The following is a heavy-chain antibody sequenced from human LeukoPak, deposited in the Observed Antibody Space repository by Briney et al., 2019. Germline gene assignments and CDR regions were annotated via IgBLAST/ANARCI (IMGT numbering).Heavy chain of an antibody. D-gene: IGHD2-2*01. CDR2: ISAYNGNT. J-gene: IGHJ4*02. CDR3: ARELLPENRPRGYCSSTSCPVDY. CDR1: GYSFTSYG. V-gene: IGHV1-18*01. Sequence: GESLKISCKGSGYSFTSYGISWVRQAPGQGLEWMGWISAYNGNTNYAQKLQGRVTMTTDTSTSTAYMELRSLRSDDTAVYYCARELLPENRPRGYCSSTSCPVDYWGQGTLVTVSS.